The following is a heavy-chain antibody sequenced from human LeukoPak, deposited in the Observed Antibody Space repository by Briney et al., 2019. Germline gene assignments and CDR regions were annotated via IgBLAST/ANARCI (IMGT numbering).Heavy chain of an antibody. J-gene: IGHJ5*02. CDR2: IYYSEST. CDR1: GGSISSYY. CDR3: ARRGEFLTGYYNWFDP. D-gene: IGHD3-9*01. V-gene: IGHV4-59*08. Sequence: HSETLSLTCTVSGGSISSYYWSWIRQPPGKGLEWIGYIYYSESTNYNPSLKSRVTISVDTSKNQFSLKLSSVTAADTAVYYCARRGEFLTGYYNWFDPWGQGALVTVSS.